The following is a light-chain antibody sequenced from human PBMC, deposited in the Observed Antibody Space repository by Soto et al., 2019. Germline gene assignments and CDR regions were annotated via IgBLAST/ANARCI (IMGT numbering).Light chain of an antibody. J-gene: IGKJ5*01. CDR3: QQYKTYPIT. CDR2: SAS. CDR1: QALSNY. V-gene: IGKV1-9*01. Sequence: DIQLTQSPSVLSASVGDTVTITCRASQALSNYLAWYQQKPGKAPDLLIYSASTLQSGVPSRFSGSGSETEFTLTINSLQPEDFATYYCQQYKTYPITFSQGTRLEIK.